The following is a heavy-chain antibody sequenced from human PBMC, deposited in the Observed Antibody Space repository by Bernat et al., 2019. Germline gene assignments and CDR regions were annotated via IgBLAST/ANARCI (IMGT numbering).Heavy chain of an antibody. D-gene: IGHD3-10*01. CDR3: VRNFHEFGGLGHDAFDI. CDR2: IYSGVGT. CDR1: GFTVSSNY. J-gene: IGHJ3*02. Sequence: EVQLVESGGGLVQRGGSLRLSCAATGFTVSSNYMSWVRQAPGKGLEWVSVIYSGVGTDYADSVEGRFTISRDNSKNTLYLQMNSLRAEDSAVYYCVRNFHEFGGLGHDAFDIWGQGTMVTVSS. V-gene: IGHV3-66*02.